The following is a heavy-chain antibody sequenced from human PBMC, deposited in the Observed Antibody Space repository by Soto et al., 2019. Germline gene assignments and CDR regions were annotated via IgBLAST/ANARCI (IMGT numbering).Heavy chain of an antibody. J-gene: IGHJ3*02. CDR2: ISGSGGST. V-gene: IGHV3-23*01. CDR3: AKFFRSGYPPVDAFDI. D-gene: IGHD3-3*01. Sequence: GGSLRLSCAASGFTFSSYAMSWVRQAPGKGLEWVPAISGSGGSTYYADSVKGRFTISRDNSKNTLYLQMNSLRAEDTAVYYCAKFFRSGYPPVDAFDIWGQGTMVTVSS. CDR1: GFTFSSYA.